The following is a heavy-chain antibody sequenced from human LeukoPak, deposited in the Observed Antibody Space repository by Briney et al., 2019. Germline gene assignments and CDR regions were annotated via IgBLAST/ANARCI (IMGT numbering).Heavy chain of an antibody. CDR1: GVSISSYY. D-gene: IGHD2-2*01. CDR3: ARTFVVPAAKGDWFDP. Sequence: SETLSLTCTVSGVSISSYYWSWIRQPPGKGLEWIGYIYYSGSTNYNPSLKSRVTISVDTSKNQFSLKLSSVTAADTAVYYCARTFVVPAAKGDWFDPWGQGTLVTVSS. V-gene: IGHV4-59*01. J-gene: IGHJ5*02. CDR2: IYYSGST.